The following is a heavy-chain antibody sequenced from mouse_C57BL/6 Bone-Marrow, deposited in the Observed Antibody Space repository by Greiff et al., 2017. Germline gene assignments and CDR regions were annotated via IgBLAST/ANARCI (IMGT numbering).Heavy chain of an antibody. J-gene: IGHJ1*03. D-gene: IGHD2-2*01. Sequence: EVQLQQSGAELVRPGASVKLSCTASGFNIKDDYMHWVKQRPEQGLEWIGWIDPENGDTEYASQFQGKATITADTSSNTAYLQLSSLTSEDTAVYYCTTKGYDGGWYCDVWGTGTTVTVSS. V-gene: IGHV14-4*01. CDR1: GFNIKDDY. CDR3: TTKGYDGGWYCDV. CDR2: IDPENGDT.